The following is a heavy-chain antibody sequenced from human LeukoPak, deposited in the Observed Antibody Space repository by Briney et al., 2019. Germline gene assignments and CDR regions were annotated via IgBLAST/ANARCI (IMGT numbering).Heavy chain of an antibody. CDR1: GFTFSSYG. Sequence: PGGSLRLSCAASGFTFSSYGMQWVRQAPGKGLEWVAVIWYDGSNKYYADSVKGRFTISRDNSKNTLYLQMNSLRAEDTAVYYCAKAKTSVLMAYWGQGTLVTVSS. CDR2: IWYDGSNK. CDR3: AKAKTSVLMAY. J-gene: IGHJ4*02. D-gene: IGHD2-8*01. V-gene: IGHV3-33*06.